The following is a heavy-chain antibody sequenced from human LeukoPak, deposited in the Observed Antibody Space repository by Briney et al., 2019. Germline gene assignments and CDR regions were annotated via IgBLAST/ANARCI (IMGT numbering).Heavy chain of an antibody. V-gene: IGHV4-34*01. CDR2: INHSGST. CDR3: ARGGRSGSYWGGYYYYYGMDV. CDR1: GGSFSGYY. Sequence: SETLSLTCAVYGGSFSGYYWSWIRQPPRKGLEWIGEINHSGSTNYNPSLKSRVTISVDTSKNQFSLKLSSVTAADTAVYYCARGGRSGSYWGGYYYYYGMDVWGQGTTVTVSS. J-gene: IGHJ6*02. D-gene: IGHD1-26*01.